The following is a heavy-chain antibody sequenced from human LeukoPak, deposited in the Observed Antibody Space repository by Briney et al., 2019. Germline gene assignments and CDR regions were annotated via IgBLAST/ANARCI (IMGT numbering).Heavy chain of an antibody. D-gene: IGHD5-24*01. CDR2: ISSSGSTI. Sequence: GGSLRLSCAASGFTFSSYWMSWVRQAPGKGLEWVSYISSSGSTIYYADSVKGRFTISRDNAKNSLYLQMNSLRAEDTAVYYCARIGRDGYNFFDYWGQGTLVTVSS. CDR1: GFTFSSYW. J-gene: IGHJ4*02. CDR3: ARIGRDGYNFFDY. V-gene: IGHV3-48*04.